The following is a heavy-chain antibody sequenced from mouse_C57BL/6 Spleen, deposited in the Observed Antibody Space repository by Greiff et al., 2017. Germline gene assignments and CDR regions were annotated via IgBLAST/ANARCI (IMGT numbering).Heavy chain of an antibody. V-gene: IGHV1-61*01. D-gene: IGHD1-1*01. J-gene: IGHJ1*03. CDR2: IYPSASET. CDR3: ARDCYGSSGWYFGG. Sequence: QVQLQQPGAELVRPGSSVKLSCKASGYTFTSYWMDWVKQRPGQGLEWIGNIYPSASETHYNQKFKDKATLTVDKSSSTAYMQLSSLTSEDSAVYYGARDCYGSSGWYFGGWGTGTTVT. CDR1: GYTFTSYW.